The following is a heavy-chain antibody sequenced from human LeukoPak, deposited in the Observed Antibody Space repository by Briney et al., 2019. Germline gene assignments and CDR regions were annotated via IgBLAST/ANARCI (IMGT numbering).Heavy chain of an antibody. D-gene: IGHD4-17*01. J-gene: IGHJ4*02. CDR2: INPSGGST. V-gene: IGHV1-46*01. CDR1: GYTVTNYY. CDR3: ATGFTVTEH. Sequence: GASVKVSCKASGYTVTNYYMHWVRQAPGQGLEWMGIINPSGGSTSYAQKFQGRVTMTRDTSTSTVYMELSSLRPEDTAVYYCATGFTVTEHWGQGTLVTVSS.